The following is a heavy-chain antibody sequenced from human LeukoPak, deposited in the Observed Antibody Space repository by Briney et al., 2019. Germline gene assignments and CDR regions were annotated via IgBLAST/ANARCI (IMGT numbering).Heavy chain of an antibody. D-gene: IGHD5-18*01. Sequence: PSETLSLTCTVSGVSISNYYWNWVRQSPGKGLEWIGYIHFSGSTNYNPSLKSRVTISTDTPKNQFSLNLRSVTAADAAVYYCTSGYQTFDPWGRGTLVTVSS. CDR1: GVSISNYY. CDR2: IHFSGST. V-gene: IGHV4-59*01. CDR3: TSGYQTFDP. J-gene: IGHJ5*02.